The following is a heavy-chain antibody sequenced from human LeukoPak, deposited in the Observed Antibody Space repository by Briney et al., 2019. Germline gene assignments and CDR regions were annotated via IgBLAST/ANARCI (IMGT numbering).Heavy chain of an antibody. CDR1: GFTFSSYG. Sequence: PGRSLRLSCAASGFTFSSYGMHWVRQAPGKGLEWVANIKQDGSEKYYVDSVKGRFTISRDNAKNSLYLQMNSLRAEDTAVYYCARAYDYVWGSYRANDYWGQGTLVTVSS. CDR3: ARAYDYVWGSYRANDY. D-gene: IGHD3-16*02. J-gene: IGHJ4*02. CDR2: IKQDGSEK. V-gene: IGHV3-7*01.